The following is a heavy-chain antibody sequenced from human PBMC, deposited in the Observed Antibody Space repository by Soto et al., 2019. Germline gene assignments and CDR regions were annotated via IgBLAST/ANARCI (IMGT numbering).Heavy chain of an antibody. CDR2: IIPIFGTA. CDR1: GGTFSSYA. CDR3: ATYCTNGVCRGEAFDY. Sequence: GASVKVSCKASGGTFSSYAISWVRQAPGQGLEWMGGIIPIFGTANYAQKFQGRVTITADESTSTAYMELSSLRSEDTAVYYCATYCTNGVCRGEAFDYWGQGTLVTVSS. V-gene: IGHV1-69*13. D-gene: IGHD2-8*01. J-gene: IGHJ4*02.